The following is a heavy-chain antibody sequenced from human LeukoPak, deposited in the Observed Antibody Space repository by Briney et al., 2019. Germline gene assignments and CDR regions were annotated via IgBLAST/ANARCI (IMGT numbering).Heavy chain of an antibody. J-gene: IGHJ3*02. Sequence: SETLSLTCTVSGDTISNYYWGWIRQPPGKGLEWIGYIDYSGGTNYNPSLKSRVTISVTSKNQFSLKLNSVTAADTAVYYCARYRNEALFAFDIWGQGTVVTVSS. CDR3: ARYRNEALFAFDI. V-gene: IGHV4-59*01. CDR1: GDTISNYY. CDR2: IDYSGGT. D-gene: IGHD1-14*01.